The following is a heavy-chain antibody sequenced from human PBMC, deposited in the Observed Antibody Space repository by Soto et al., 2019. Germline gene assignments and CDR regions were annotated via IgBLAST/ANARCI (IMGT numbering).Heavy chain of an antibody. CDR1: GGSISSSNW. D-gene: IGHD3-16*02. CDR3: SRAGVITFGGVIVMDYYYYYGMDV. V-gene: IGHV4-4*02. Sequence: SETLSLTCAVSGGSISSSNWWSWVRQPPGKGLEWIGEIYHSGSTNYNPSLKSRVTISVDKSKNQFSLKLSSVTAADTAVYYCSRAGVITFGGVIVMDYYYYYGMDVWGQGTTVTVSS. CDR2: IYHSGST. J-gene: IGHJ6*02.